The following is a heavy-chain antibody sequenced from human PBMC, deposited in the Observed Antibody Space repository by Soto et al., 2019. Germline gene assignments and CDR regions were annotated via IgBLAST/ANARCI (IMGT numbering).Heavy chain of an antibody. J-gene: IGHJ4*02. Sequence: PSETLSLTCTVSGGSISSYYWSWIRQPPGKGLEWIGYIYYSGSTNYNPSLKSRVTISVDTSKNQFSLKLSSVTAADTAVYYCARGRDYYYIWGSYRGPDYFDYWGQGTLVTVSS. V-gene: IGHV4-59*01. CDR1: GGSISSYY. CDR2: IYYSGST. CDR3: ARGRDYYYIWGSYRGPDYFDY. D-gene: IGHD3-16*02.